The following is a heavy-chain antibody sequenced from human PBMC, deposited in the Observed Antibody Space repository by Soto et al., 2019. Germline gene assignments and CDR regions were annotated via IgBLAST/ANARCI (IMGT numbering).Heavy chain of an antibody. Sequence: GGSLRLSCAASGFTFSSYGMHWVRQAPGKGLVWVAVIWYDGSNKYYADSVKGRFTISRDNSKNTLYLQMNSLRAEDRAVDYCTSGYSPPPRYYFDYWGQGTLVTVSS. D-gene: IGHD3-22*01. CDR3: TSGYSPPPRYYFDY. CDR2: IWYDGSNK. V-gene: IGHV3-33*01. CDR1: GFTFSSYG. J-gene: IGHJ4*02.